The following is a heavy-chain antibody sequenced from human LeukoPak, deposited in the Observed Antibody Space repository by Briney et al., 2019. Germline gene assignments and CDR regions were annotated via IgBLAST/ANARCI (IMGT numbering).Heavy chain of an antibody. CDR3: ARVQSRLSWFGP. D-gene: IGHD3-10*01. CDR2: IYYSGST. Sequence: SETLSLTCTVSGGSISGTSYYWGWIRQPPGTGLEWIGSIYYSGSTYYNPSLKSRVTISVDTSKNQFSLKLSSVTAADTAVYYCARVQSRLSWFGPWGQGTMVTVSS. V-gene: IGHV4-39*07. J-gene: IGHJ3*01. CDR1: GGSISGTSYY.